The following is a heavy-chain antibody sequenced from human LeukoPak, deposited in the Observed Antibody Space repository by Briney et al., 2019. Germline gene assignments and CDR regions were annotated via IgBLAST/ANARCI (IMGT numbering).Heavy chain of an antibody. CDR1: GFTFSSYS. Sequence: PGGSLRLSCAASGFTFSSYSMNWVRQAPGKGLEWVSSISSSSSYIYYADSVNGRFTISRDNANNSLYLQMNSLKTEDTGVYYCTTTYHYDSSPGSFDYWGQGTLVTVSS. CDR3: TTTYHYDSSPGSFDY. CDR2: ISSSSSYI. J-gene: IGHJ4*02. D-gene: IGHD3-22*01. V-gene: IGHV3-21*03.